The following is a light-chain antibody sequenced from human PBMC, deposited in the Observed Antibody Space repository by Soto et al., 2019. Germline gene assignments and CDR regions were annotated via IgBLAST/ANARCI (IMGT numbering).Light chain of an antibody. CDR2: GSS. J-gene: IGKJ2*01. Sequence: EVVLTQSPGTLSLSPRERATLSCRASQSVSNNYLAWYQQKPGQGPRLLIFGSSDRATGIPDRFSGSGSGTDFTLTISRLEPEDFAVYYCQQYGSSPPYTFGQGTKLEIK. CDR1: QSVSNNY. CDR3: QQYGSSPPYT. V-gene: IGKV3-20*01.